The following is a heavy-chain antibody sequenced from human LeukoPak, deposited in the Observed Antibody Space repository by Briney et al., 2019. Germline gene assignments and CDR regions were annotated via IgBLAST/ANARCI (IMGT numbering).Heavy chain of an antibody. CDR3: ARDPVEMATNYYYMDV. J-gene: IGHJ6*03. D-gene: IGHD5-24*01. CDR1: GYTFTSYG. V-gene: IGHV1-18*01. Sequence: ASVKVSCKASGYTFTSYGISWVRQAPGQGLEWMGWISAYNGNTNYAQKLQGRVTMTTDTSTSTAYMELRSLRSDDTAVYYCARDPVEMATNYYYMDVWGKGTTVTISS. CDR2: ISAYNGNT.